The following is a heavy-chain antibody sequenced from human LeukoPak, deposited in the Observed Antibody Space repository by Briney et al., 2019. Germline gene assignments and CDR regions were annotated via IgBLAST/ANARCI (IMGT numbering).Heavy chain of an antibody. V-gene: IGHV1-2*02. Sequence: ASVKVSCKASGYTFTGYYMHWVRQAPGQGLEWMGWINPNSGGTNYAQKFQGRVTMTRDTSISTAYMELSRLRSDDTAVYYCARVGPFRVPAVEWNWFDPWGQGTLVTVSS. D-gene: IGHD2-2*01. CDR2: INPNSGGT. CDR1: GYTFTGYY. J-gene: IGHJ5*02. CDR3: ARVGPFRVPAVEWNWFDP.